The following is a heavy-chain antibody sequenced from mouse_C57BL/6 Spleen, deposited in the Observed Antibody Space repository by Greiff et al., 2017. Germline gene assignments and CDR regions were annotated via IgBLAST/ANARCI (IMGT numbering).Heavy chain of an antibody. CDR1: GFTFSDYY. J-gene: IGHJ4*01. D-gene: IGHD1-1*02. V-gene: IGHV5-16*01. Sequence: EVKLVESEGGLVQPGSSMKLSCTASGFTFSDYYMAWVRQVPEKGLEWVANINYDGSSTYYLDSLKSRFIISRDNAKNILYLQMSSLKSEDTATYYCARDRWGNYAMDYWGQGTSVTVSS. CDR2: INYDGSST. CDR3: ARDRWGNYAMDY.